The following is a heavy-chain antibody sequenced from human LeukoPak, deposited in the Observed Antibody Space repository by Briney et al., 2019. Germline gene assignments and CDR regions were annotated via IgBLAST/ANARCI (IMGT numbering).Heavy chain of an antibody. D-gene: IGHD6-13*01. CDR3: ARDSKLAPYAFDI. V-gene: IGHV3-21*01. CDR1: GFTFRSYS. J-gene: IGHJ3*02. CDR2: ISSSTSYI. Sequence: PGGSLRLSCAASGFTFRSYSMNWVRQAPGKGLEWVSSISSSTSYIYYADSVKGRFTISRDNAKNSPYLQMNSLRAEDTAVYYCARDSKLAPYAFDIWVQGTMVTVCS.